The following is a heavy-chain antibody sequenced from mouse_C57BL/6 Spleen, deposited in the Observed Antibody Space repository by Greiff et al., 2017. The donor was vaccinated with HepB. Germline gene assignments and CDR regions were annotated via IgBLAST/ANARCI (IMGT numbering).Heavy chain of an antibody. CDR2: IYPRSGNT. D-gene: IGHD1-1*01. Sequence: QVHVKQSGAELARPGASVKLSCKASGYTFTSYGISWVKQRTGQGLEWIGEIYPRSGNTYYNEKFKGKATLTADKSSSTAYMELRSLTSEDSAVYFCARLKDYYGSSPWYFDVWGTGTTVTVSS. CDR1: GYTFTSYG. CDR3: ARLKDYYGSSPWYFDV. J-gene: IGHJ1*03. V-gene: IGHV1-81*01.